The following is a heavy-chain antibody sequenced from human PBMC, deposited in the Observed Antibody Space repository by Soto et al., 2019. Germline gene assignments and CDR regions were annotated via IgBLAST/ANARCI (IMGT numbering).Heavy chain of an antibody. Sequence: GGSLRLSCAASGFTFSSYAMSWVRQAPGKGLEWVSAISGSGGSTYYADSVKGRFTISRDNSKNTLYLQMNSLRAEDTAVYYCAKDGGWFGELFGWFDPWGQGTLVTVSS. CDR2: ISGSGGST. D-gene: IGHD3-10*01. CDR1: GFTFSSYA. J-gene: IGHJ5*02. CDR3: AKDGGWFGELFGWFDP. V-gene: IGHV3-23*01.